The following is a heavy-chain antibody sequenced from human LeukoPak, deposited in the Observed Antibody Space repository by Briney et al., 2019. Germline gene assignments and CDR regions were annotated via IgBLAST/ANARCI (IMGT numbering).Heavy chain of an antibody. CDR2: INPSGGST. Sequence: GASVKVSCKASGYTFTSYYMHWVRQAPGQGLEWMGIINPSGGSTSYAQKFQGRVTITADESTSTAYMELSSLRSEDTAVYYCAREPSTYYYDSYEYYFDYWGQGTLVTVSS. V-gene: IGHV1-46*01. CDR3: AREPSTYYYDSYEYYFDY. J-gene: IGHJ4*02. D-gene: IGHD3-22*01. CDR1: GYTFTSYY.